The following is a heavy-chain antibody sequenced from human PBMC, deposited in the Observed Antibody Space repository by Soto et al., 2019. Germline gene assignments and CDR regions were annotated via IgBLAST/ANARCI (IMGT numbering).Heavy chain of an antibody. CDR1: GGSISSYY. Sequence: QVQLQESGPGLVKPSEALSLTCAVSGGSISSYYWSWIRQPPGKGLEWIGYIYYSVSTNYNPSLKSRVTISVDTSKNLFSLKLTSVTAADTAVYYCARSRYTSGWWTPPFDYWGQGTLVTVSS. D-gene: IGHD6-19*01. CDR2: IYYSVST. V-gene: IGHV4-59*01. CDR3: ARSRYTSGWWTPPFDY. J-gene: IGHJ4*02.